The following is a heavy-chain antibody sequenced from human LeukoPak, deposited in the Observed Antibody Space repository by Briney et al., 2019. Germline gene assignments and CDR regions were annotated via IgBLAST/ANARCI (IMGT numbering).Heavy chain of an antibody. CDR1: GFTFSDYY. V-gene: IGHV3-11*06. CDR2: ISSSSTYT. J-gene: IGHJ5*02. D-gene: IGHD3-16*01. CDR3: ARITGVGSNFVGCLDP. Sequence: GGSLRLSCAASGFTFSDYYMSWIRQAPGKGLEWVSYISSSSTYTNNAASVKGRFTISRDNAKNSLYLQMNSLRAEDTAIYYCARITGVGSNFVGCLDPWGQGTLVTVYS.